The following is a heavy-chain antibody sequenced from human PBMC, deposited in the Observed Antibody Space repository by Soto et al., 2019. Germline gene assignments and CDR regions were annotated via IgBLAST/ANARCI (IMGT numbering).Heavy chain of an antibody. Sequence: GFSVKVSRKASGYCFPSHGLGWLRQAPGKGLEWMGWITTFNGNTNYAKKFQERVTMTADTSTSTVYMELRSLRYDDTAVYFCATLPPYCLDTSGYFLEDWGKGTLVPVS. V-gene: IGHV1-18*01. CDR3: ATLPPYCLDTSGYFLED. CDR1: GYCFPSHG. D-gene: IGHD3-22*01. CDR2: ITTFNGNT. J-gene: IGHJ4*02.